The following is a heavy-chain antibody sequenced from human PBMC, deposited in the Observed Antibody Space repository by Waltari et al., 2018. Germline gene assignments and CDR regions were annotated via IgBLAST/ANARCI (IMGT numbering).Heavy chain of an antibody. D-gene: IGHD2-15*01. CDR1: GFTFSSYA. Sequence: EVQLLESGGGLVQPGGSLRLSCAASGFTFSSYAMSWVRQAPGKGLEWVSAISGSGGSKYYADSVKGRFTISRNNSKNTLYLQMNSLGAEDTAVNYCAKIKGVAGAFDYWGQGTLVTVSS. V-gene: IGHV3-23*01. CDR2: ISGSGGSK. J-gene: IGHJ4*02. CDR3: AKIKGVAGAFDY.